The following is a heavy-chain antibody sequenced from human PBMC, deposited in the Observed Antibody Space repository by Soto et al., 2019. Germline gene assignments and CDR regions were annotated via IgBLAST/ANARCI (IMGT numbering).Heavy chain of an antibody. CDR2: IYYSGRS. V-gene: IGHV4-31*03. D-gene: IGHD5-12*01. CDR1: GGSISSGGYY. Sequence: QVQLQESGPGLVKPSQPLSLTCTVSGGSISSGGYYWSWIRQHPGKGLEWIGYIYYSGRSYYNPSLKSRVTIAVDTSKNQFSLKLSSVTAADTAVYYCAGGPRVDGYNPTYGMDVWGQGTTVTVSS. CDR3: AGGPRVDGYNPTYGMDV. J-gene: IGHJ6*02.